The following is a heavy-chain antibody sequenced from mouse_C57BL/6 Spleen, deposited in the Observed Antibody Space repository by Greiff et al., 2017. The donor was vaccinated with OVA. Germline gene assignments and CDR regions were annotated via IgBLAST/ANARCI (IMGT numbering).Heavy chain of an antibody. D-gene: IGHD1-1*02. V-gene: IGHV5-17*01. CDR2: ISSGSSTI. Sequence: EVQGVESGGGLVKPGGSLKLSCAASGFTFSDYGMHWVSQAPEKGLEWVAYISSGSSTIYYAAPVKGRFPISSDNAKNPLFLQMTRRRAEDTAKYYSVSLWPQDYAMDYWGQGTSVTVSS. CDR1: GFTFSDYG. J-gene: IGHJ4*01. CDR3: VSLWPQDYAMDY.